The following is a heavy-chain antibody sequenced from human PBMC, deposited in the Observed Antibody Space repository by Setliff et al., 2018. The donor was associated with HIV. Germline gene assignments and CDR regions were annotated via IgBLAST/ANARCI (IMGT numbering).Heavy chain of an antibody. CDR3: ARLSGGMVPNY. V-gene: IGHV4-39*01. Sequence: SETLSLTCTVSGGSITRTPYYWGWIRQPPGKGLEWIGSIHHSGTAYDNPSLKSRVTISVDPSKNQILLRLSSVTAADTAVYYCARLSGGMVPNYWGQGTRGTVSS. CDR1: GGSITRTPYY. D-gene: IGHD3-10*01. J-gene: IGHJ4*02. CDR2: IHHSGTA.